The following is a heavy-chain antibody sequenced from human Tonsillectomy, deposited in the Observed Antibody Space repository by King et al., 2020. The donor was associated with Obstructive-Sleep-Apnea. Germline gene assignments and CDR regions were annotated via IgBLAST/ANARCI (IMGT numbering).Heavy chain of an antibody. D-gene: IGHD3-16*01. J-gene: IGHJ3*02. CDR3: AAQGGQGNAFDI. CDR1: GVTFSNSA. Sequence: IQLVQSGPEVKTPGTSVKVSCKASGVTFSNSALQWVRQACGQRLEWIGWIVVDSGNTKFAQEFQGRVTSTRDLSPSTAYMELSRLTSEDTAVYYCAAQGGQGNAFDIWGQGTMVTVSS. CDR2: IVVDSGNT. V-gene: IGHV1-58*01.